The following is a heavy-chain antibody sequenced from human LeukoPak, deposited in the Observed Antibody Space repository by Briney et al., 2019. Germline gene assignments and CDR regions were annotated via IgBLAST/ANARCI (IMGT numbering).Heavy chain of an antibody. CDR1: GFTFDDYA. CDR2: ISWNSGSI. D-gene: IGHD5-24*01. Sequence: GGSLRLSCAASGFTFDDYAMHWVRQAPGKGLEWVSGISWNSGSIGYADSVKGRFTISRDNAKNFLYPQMNSLRAEDTALYYCAKGGDGYNFGDYWGQGTLVTVSS. V-gene: IGHV3-9*01. CDR3: AKGGDGYNFGDY. J-gene: IGHJ4*02.